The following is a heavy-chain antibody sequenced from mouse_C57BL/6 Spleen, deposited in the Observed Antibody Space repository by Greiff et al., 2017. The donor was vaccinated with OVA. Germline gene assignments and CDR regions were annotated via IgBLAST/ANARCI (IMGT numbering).Heavy chain of an antibody. CDR1: GFTFSDYG. CDR2: ISSGSSTF. V-gene: IGHV5-17*01. D-gene: IGHD4-1*01. CDR3: ARTGTVAY. Sequence: EVKLVESGGGLVKPGGSLKLSCAASGFTFSDYGMHWVRQAPEKGLEWVAYISSGSSTFYYADTVKGRFTISRDNAKNTLFLQMTSLRSEDTAMYYCARTGTVAYWGQGTLVTVSA. J-gene: IGHJ3*01.